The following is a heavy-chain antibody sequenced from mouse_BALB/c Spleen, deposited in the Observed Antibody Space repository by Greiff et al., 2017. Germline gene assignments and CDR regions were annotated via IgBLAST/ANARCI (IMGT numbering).Heavy chain of an antibody. CDR2: IRNKANGYTT. D-gene: IGHD2-3*01. J-gene: IGHJ4*01. CDR3: ARVVTFYAMDY. CDR1: GFTFTDYY. V-gene: IGHV7-3*02. Sequence: EVKLMESGGGLVQPGGSLRLSCATSGFTFTDYYMSWVRQPPGKALEWLGFIRNKANGYTTEYSASVKGRFTISRDNSQSILYLQMNTLRAEDSATYYCARVVTFYAMDYWGQGTSVTVSS.